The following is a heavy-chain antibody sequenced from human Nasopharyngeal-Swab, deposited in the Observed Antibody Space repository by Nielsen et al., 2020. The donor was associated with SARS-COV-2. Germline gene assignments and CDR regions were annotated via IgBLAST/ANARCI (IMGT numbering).Heavy chain of an antibody. V-gene: IGHV3-74*01. CDR2: INSDGSST. J-gene: IGHJ6*02. Sequence: WIRQPPGKGLEWVSRINSDGSSTSYADSVKGRFTISRDNAKNTLYLQMNSLRAEDTAVYYCASVNEDSSGYPYYYYGMDVWGQGTTVTVSS. D-gene: IGHD3-22*01. CDR3: ASVNEDSSGYPYYYYGMDV.